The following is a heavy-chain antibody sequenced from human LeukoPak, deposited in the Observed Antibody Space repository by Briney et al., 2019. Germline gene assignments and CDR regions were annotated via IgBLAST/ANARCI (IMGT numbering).Heavy chain of an antibody. Sequence: SVKVSCKASGGTFSSYAISWVRQAPGQGLEWMGGIIPIFGTANYAQKFQGRVTITADESTSPAYMELSRLRSDDTAVYYCATEIHIVGATTEFDYWGQGTLVTVSS. CDR3: ATEIHIVGATTEFDY. J-gene: IGHJ4*02. V-gene: IGHV1-69*13. D-gene: IGHD1-26*01. CDR1: GGTFSSYA. CDR2: IIPIFGTA.